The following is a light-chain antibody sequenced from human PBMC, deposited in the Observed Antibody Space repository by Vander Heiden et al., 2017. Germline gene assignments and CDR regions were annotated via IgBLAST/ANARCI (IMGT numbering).Light chain of an antibody. CDR1: SSNIGSNY. CDR2: RNN. V-gene: IGLV1-47*01. J-gene: IGLJ3*02. Sequence: QPVLTQPPSASGTPAQRVTISCSGSSSNIGSNYVYWYQQLPGTAPKLLIYRNNQRPSGVPDRFSGSKSGTSASLAISGLRSEDEADYYCAAWDDSLSGPNWVFGGGTKLTVL. CDR3: AAWDDSLSGPNWV.